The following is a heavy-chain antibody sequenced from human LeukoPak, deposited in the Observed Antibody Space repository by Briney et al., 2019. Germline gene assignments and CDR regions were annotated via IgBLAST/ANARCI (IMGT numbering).Heavy chain of an antibody. Sequence: SETLSLTCTVSGGSVSSGSYYWSWIRQPPGKGLEWIGYIYYSGSTNYNPSPKSRVTISVDTSKNQFSLKLSSVTAADTAVHYCARAAFDFWSGYSTNWFDPWGQGTQVTVSS. CDR3: ARAAFDFWSGYSTNWFDP. V-gene: IGHV4-61*01. J-gene: IGHJ5*02. D-gene: IGHD3-3*01. CDR2: IYYSGST. CDR1: GGSVSSGSYY.